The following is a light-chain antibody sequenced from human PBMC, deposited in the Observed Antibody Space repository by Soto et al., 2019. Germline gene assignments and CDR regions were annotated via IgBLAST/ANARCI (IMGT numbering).Light chain of an antibody. J-gene: IGLJ2*01. CDR2: FNSDGSH. Sequence: QLVLTQSPSASASVGASVKLTCTLSSGPSSYAIAWHQQQPEKAPRYLMKFNSDGSHNKGDGIPDRFSGSSSGADHYLTISNLQSEYEADYYCQTWGTGSHVVFGGGTKLTVL. CDR3: QTWGTGSHVV. V-gene: IGLV4-69*01. CDR1: SGPSSYA.